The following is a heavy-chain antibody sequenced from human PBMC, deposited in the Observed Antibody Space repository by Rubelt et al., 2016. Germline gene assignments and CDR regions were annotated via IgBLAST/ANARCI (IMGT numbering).Heavy chain of an antibody. V-gene: IGHV1-8*01. D-gene: IGHD3-3*01. CDR1: GYTFTSYD. Sequence: QVQLVQSGAEVKKPGASVKVSCKASGYTFTSYDINWVRQATGQGLEWMGWMNPNSGNTGYAQKFQGRVTMTRNTSISTAYMELSSLRSEDTAVYYCARMVNDFWSGYHHWFDPWGQGTLVTVSS. CDR2: MNPNSGNT. CDR3: ARMVNDFWSGYHHWFDP. J-gene: IGHJ5*02.